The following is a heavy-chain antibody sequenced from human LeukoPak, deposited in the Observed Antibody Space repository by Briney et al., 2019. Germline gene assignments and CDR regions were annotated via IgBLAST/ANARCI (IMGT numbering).Heavy chain of an antibody. V-gene: IGHV1-69*05. Sequence: GASVKVSCKASGGTFISYAISWVRQAPGQGLEWMGRIIPIFGTANYAQKFQGRVTITTDESTSTAYMELSSLRSEDTAVYYCAVYYYDSSGYLYYFDYWGQGTLVTVSS. CDR1: GGTFISYA. D-gene: IGHD3-22*01. CDR2: IIPIFGTA. CDR3: AVYYYDSSGYLYYFDY. J-gene: IGHJ4*02.